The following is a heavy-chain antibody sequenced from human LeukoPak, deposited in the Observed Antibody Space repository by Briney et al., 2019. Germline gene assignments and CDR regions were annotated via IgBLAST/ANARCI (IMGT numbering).Heavy chain of an antibody. CDR1: GYTLTELS. D-gene: IGHD3-22*01. V-gene: IGHV1-24*01. J-gene: IGHJ4*02. CDR2: FDPEDGET. Sequence: ASVKVSCKVSGYTLTELSMHWVRQAPGKGLEWMGGFDPEDGETIYAQKFQGRVTLTEDTSTDTAYMELSSLRSEDTAVYYCATPLADYYDSSGYPINLDYWGQGTLVTVSS. CDR3: ATPLADYYDSSGYPINLDY.